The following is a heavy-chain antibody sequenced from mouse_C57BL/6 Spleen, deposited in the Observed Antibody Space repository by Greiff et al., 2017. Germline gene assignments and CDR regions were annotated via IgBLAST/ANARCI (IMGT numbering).Heavy chain of an antibody. CDR2: IYPGDGDT. Sequence: QVHVKQSGAELVKPGASVKISCKASGYAFSSYWMNWVKQRPGKGLEWIGQIYPGDGDTNYNGKFKGKATLTADKSSSTAYMQLSSLTSEDSAVYFCARPSYDWYFDVWGTGTTVTVSS. CDR1: GYAFSSYW. D-gene: IGHD2-12*01. J-gene: IGHJ1*03. CDR3: ARPSYDWYFDV. V-gene: IGHV1-80*01.